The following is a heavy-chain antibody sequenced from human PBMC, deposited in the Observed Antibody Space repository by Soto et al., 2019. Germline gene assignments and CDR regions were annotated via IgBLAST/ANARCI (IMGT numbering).Heavy chain of an antibody. D-gene: IGHD6-19*01. J-gene: IGHJ4*02. V-gene: IGHV3-23*01. CDR3: AKAIAVALKIIAQ. CDR1: GFTFGSYA. CDR2: ISGSGFNT. Sequence: PGGSLRLSCAASGFTFGSYAMSWVRQAPGKGLEWVSAISGSGFNTYYADSVKGRFTISRDNSKNTLYLQMNSLRVEDMAVYYCAKAIAVALKIIAQWGQGTLVTVSS.